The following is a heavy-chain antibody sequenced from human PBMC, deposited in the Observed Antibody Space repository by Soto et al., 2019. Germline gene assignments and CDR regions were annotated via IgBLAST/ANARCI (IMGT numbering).Heavy chain of an antibody. CDR3: AKTITTYSGDSRGRGALVDY. J-gene: IGHJ4*02. D-gene: IGHD3-22*01. CDR1: GFTFSNYG. CDR2: ISSDGKSE. Sequence: QVQLVESGGGVVQPGRSLRLSCAASGFTFSNYGMHWVRQPPGKGLEWVAVISSDGKSEHYADPVKGRFSISRDNSKNTLSLQMNSLRVEDTAVYYCAKTITTYSGDSRGRGALVDYWGQGTLVTVSS. V-gene: IGHV3-30*18.